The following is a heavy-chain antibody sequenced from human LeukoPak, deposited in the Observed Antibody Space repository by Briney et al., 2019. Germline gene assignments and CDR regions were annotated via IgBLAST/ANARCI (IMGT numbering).Heavy chain of an antibody. V-gene: IGHV3-30*02. CDR1: GFTFGSFG. CDR3: AKDVGWLDDLAEGFGV. CDR2: IRYDGTNN. D-gene: IGHD5-12*01. Sequence: PGGSLRLSCAASGFTFGSFGMYWVRQTPGKGLEGVAFIRYDGTNNYYGDSVKGRIAIFRDNSKNILYLQLNSLRPEDTAMYYCAKDVGWLDDLAEGFGVWGQGTMVTVSS. J-gene: IGHJ3*01.